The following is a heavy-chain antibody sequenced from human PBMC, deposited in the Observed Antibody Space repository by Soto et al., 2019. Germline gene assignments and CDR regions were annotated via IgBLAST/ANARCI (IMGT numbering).Heavy chain of an antibody. J-gene: IGHJ4*02. V-gene: IGHV4-34*01. CDR2: INHSGST. CDR3: ARGTNCSGGSCYSGY. CDR1: GGSFSGYY. D-gene: IGHD2-15*01. Sequence: SETLSLTCAVYGGSFSGYYWSWIRQPPGKGLEWIGEINHSGSTNYNPSLKSRVTISVDTSKNQFSLTLSSVTAADTAVYYCARGTNCSGGSCYSGYWGQGTLVTVSS.